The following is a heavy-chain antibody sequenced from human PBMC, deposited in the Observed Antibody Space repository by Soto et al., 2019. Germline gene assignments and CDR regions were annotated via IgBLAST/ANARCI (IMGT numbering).Heavy chain of an antibody. V-gene: IGHV3-15*07. CDR1: GFTFSDAW. CDR2: IKSKTDGGTT. CDR3: TTDSLFTGQLVRMDN. Sequence: WGSLRLSCAASGFTFSDAWINWVRQAPGKGLEWVGRIKSKTDGGTTDFAAPVKGRFAISRDDSRDMVYMQMYSLKTDDTAVYYCTTDSLFTGQLVRMDNWGHGTLVTVSS. J-gene: IGHJ4*01. D-gene: IGHD3-9*01.